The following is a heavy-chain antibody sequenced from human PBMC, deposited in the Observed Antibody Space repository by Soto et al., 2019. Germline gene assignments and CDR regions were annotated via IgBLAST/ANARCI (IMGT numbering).Heavy chain of an antibody. CDR1: GGTFSSYT. D-gene: IGHD3-10*01. CDR2: IIPILGIA. Sequence: QVQLVQSGAEVKKPGSSVKVSCKASGGTFSSYTISWVRQAPGQGLEWMGRIIPILGIANYAQKFQGRVTITADKSTSTAYRELSRLRSEDTAVYYCARDLATDDYYGSASYYYGMDVWGQGTTVTVSS. V-gene: IGHV1-69*08. J-gene: IGHJ6*02. CDR3: ARDLATDDYYGSASYYYGMDV.